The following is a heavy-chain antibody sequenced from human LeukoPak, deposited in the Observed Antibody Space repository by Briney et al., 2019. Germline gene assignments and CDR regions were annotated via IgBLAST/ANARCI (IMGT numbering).Heavy chain of an antibody. V-gene: IGHV3-74*01. CDR3: ARDSIEADGDFDY. Sequence: PGGSLRLSCAASGFTFSTYWMHWVRQAPGKGLVWVSRINSDGSSTIYADSVKGRFTISGDNAENTLYLQMNSLRAEDTAVYYCARDSIEADGDFDYWGQGTLVTVSS. J-gene: IGHJ4*02. CDR2: INSDGSST. CDR1: GFTFSTYW. D-gene: IGHD6-13*01.